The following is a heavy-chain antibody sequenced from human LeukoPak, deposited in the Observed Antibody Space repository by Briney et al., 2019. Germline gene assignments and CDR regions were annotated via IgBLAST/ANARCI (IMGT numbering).Heavy chain of an antibody. Sequence: GRSLRLSCAASGFTFSSYAMHWVRQAPGKGLEWVSAISGSGGSTYYTDSVKGRFTISRDNSKNTLYLQMNSLRAEDTAVYYCAKIPDIVVVPAAINRFDPWGQGTLVTVSS. CDR1: GFTFSSYA. D-gene: IGHD2-2*01. CDR2: ISGSGGST. CDR3: AKIPDIVVVPAAINRFDP. J-gene: IGHJ5*02. V-gene: IGHV3-23*01.